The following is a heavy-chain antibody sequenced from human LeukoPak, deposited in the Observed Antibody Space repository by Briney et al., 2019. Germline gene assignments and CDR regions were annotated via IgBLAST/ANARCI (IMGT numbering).Heavy chain of an antibody. CDR1: GFTFGSYS. V-gene: IGHV3-21*01. D-gene: IGHD5-12*01. J-gene: IGHJ4*02. CDR2: ISSSSSYI. CDR3: AKVVGDSYDLDY. Sequence: GGSLRLSCAASGFTFGSYSMNWVRQAPGKGPEWVSSISSSSSYIYYADPVKGRFTISRDNAKNSLYLQMNSLRAEDTAVYYCAKVVGDSYDLDYWGQGTLVTVSS.